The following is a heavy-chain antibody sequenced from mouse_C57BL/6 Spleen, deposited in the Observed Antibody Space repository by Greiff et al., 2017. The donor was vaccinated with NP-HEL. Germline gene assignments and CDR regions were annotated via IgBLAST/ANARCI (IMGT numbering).Heavy chain of an antibody. D-gene: IGHD1-1*01. CDR3: AREPLGLRASYYFDY. J-gene: IGHJ2*01. CDR1: GYAFSSYW. V-gene: IGHV1-80*01. CDR2: IYPGDGDT. Sequence: QVQLQQSGAELVKPGASVKISCKASGYAFSSYWMNWVKQRPGKGLEWIGQIYPGDGDTNYNGKFKGKATLTADKSSSQAYMQLSSLTSEDSAVYFCAREPLGLRASYYFDYWGQGTTLTVSS.